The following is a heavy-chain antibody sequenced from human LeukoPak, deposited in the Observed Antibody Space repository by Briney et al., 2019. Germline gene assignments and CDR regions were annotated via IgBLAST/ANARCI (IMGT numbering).Heavy chain of an antibody. V-gene: IGHV4-34*01. CDR1: GGSFSGYY. J-gene: IGHJ6*03. CDR3: ARIKAARIFGVVNYYYYYYMDV. Sequence: SETLSLTCAVYGGSFSGYYWSWIRQPPGKGLEWIGEINHSGSTNYSPSLKSRVTISVDTSKNQFSLKLSSVTAADTAVYYCARIKAARIFGVVNYYYYYYMDVWGKGTTVTVSS. CDR2: INHSGST. D-gene: IGHD3-3*01.